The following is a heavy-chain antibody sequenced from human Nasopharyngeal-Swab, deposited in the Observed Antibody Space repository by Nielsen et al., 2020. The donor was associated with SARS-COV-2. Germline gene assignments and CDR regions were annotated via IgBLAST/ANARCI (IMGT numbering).Heavy chain of an antibody. CDR3: AKERSFQQYETNAFDI. J-gene: IGHJ3*02. D-gene: IGHD1-1*01. CDR1: GLTLRNYD. CDR2: ISGSGGGT. V-gene: IGHV3-23*01. Sequence: GESLKISCVGSGLTLRNYDMGWVRQTPGKGLEWVSHISGSGGGTYYTDSVKGRFTISRDNSKNTLYLQMNSLRAEGTAIYYCAKERSFQQYETNAFDIWGQGTLVTVSS.